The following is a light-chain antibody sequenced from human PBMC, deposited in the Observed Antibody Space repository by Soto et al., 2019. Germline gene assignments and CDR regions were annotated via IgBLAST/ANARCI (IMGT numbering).Light chain of an antibody. CDR1: SSDVGAYNY. CDR2: DVD. CDR3: GSYSSSSTLYV. J-gene: IGLJ1*01. Sequence: QSVLTQPASVSGSPGQSITISCTGTSSDVGAYNYVSWYQQYPGKGPKLIIYDVDHRPSGVSNRFSGSKSANTASLTLSGLQAEDEADYYCGSYSSSSTLYVFGTGTKVTVL. V-gene: IGLV2-14*03.